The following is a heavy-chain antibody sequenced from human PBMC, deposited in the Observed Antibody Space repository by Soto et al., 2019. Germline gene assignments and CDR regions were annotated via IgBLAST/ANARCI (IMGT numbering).Heavy chain of an antibody. D-gene: IGHD3-3*01. V-gene: IGHV3-23*01. CDR3: VKDLRPNRGWFGP. CDR1: GFNFYSYA. J-gene: IGHJ5*02. Sequence: GGSLRLSCAASGFNFYSYAMTWVRQAPGKGLEWVSGISGDGTRTYYGDSVKGRFTISRDNSKSTVFLQMNSLRAEDTALYYCVKDLRPNRGWFGPWGQGTRVTVSS. CDR2: ISGDGTRT.